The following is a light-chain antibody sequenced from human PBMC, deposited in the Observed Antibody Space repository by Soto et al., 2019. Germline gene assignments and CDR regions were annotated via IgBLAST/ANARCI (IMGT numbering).Light chain of an antibody. CDR3: QQYCRSHPT. Sequence: ENVLTQSPDILSLSPGERVTLSCRASQSISNNYLAWYQQKPGQAPRVLIFGASSRATGIPDRFSGSGSGTDFTLTISRLQPGDFALYYCQQYCRSHPTFGRGTKLEIK. CDR1: QSISNNY. J-gene: IGKJ2*01. V-gene: IGKV3-20*01. CDR2: GAS.